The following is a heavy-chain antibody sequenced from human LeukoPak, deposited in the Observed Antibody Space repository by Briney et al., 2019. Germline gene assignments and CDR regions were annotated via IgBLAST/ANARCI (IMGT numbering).Heavy chain of an antibody. Sequence: PSQTLSLTCTVSGGSISSGSYYWSWIRQPAGKGLEWIGRIYTSGGTNYNPSLKSRVTMSVDTSKNQFSLKLSSVTAADTAVYYCARSMVRGVNTWFDPWGQGTLVTVSS. CDR2: IYTSGGT. J-gene: IGHJ5*02. D-gene: IGHD3-10*01. CDR1: GGSISSGSYY. CDR3: ARSMVRGVNTWFDP. V-gene: IGHV4-61*02.